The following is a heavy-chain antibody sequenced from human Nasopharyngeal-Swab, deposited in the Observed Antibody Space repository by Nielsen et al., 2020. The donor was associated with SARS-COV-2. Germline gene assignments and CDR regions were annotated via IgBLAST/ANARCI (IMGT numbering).Heavy chain of an antibody. D-gene: IGHD3-22*01. J-gene: IGHJ3*02. CDR1: EFTFSNYA. V-gene: IGHV3-30-3*01. CDR3: ARGGESDRSGHYWGAFAI. Sequence: GESMKISCTASEFTFSNYAMHWVRQAPGKGLEWVAVISYDGSNTFYGDSVKGRFTISRDDSKNTLYLQMNSLRVEDTAVYYCARGGESDRSGHYWGAFAIWGQGTMVTVSS. CDR2: ISYDGSNT.